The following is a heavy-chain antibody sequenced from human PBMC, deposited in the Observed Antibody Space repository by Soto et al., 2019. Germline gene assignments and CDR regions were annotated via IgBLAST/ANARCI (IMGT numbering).Heavy chain of an antibody. J-gene: IGHJ6*02. CDR1: GFTFSSYG. CDR3: ARDQAEYSGYDYFVGMDV. CDR2: IWYDGSNK. V-gene: IGHV3-33*01. Sequence: PGGSLRLSCAASGFTFSSYGMHWVRQAPGKGLEWVAVIWYDGSNKYYADSVKGRFTISRDNSKNTLYLQMNSLRAEDTAVYYCARDQAEYSGYDYFVGMDVWGQGTTVTVSS. D-gene: IGHD5-12*01.